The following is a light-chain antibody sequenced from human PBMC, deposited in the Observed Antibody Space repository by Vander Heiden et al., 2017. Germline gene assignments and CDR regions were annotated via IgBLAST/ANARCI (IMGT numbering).Light chain of an antibody. CDR2: GTN. Sequence: QSVLTQPPSTSAPPGQRVTLSCSGNRSNIGSNIVNWYQQLPGTAPVLLIYGTNQRPSGVPDRFSGSKSGTSASLAISGLQAEDEADYYCAACDDSLNGLWVFGGGTKLTVL. CDR1: RSNIGSNI. J-gene: IGLJ3*02. V-gene: IGLV1-44*01. CDR3: AACDDSLNGLWV.